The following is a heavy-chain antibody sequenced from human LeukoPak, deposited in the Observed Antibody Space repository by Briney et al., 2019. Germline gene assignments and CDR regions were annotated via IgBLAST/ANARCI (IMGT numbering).Heavy chain of an antibody. Sequence: GASVKVSCKASGYTFTSYAMNWVRQAPGQGLEWMGWINTNTGNPTYAQGFTGRFVFSLDTSVSTAYLQISSLKAEDTAVYYCARGAPPKSIAVAGTLFDYWGQGTLVTVSP. CDR3: ARGAPPKSIAVAGTLFDY. CDR2: INTNTGNP. D-gene: IGHD6-19*01. V-gene: IGHV7-4-1*02. J-gene: IGHJ4*02. CDR1: GYTFTSYA.